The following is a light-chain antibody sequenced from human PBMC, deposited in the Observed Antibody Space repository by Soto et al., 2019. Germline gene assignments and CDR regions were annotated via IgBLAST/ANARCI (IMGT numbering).Light chain of an antibody. CDR3: SSYAASRTRV. J-gene: IGLJ1*01. CDR1: SSDFGDYNY. CDR2: GVS. Sequence: ALTQPASVSGSPGQSITISCTGTSSDFGDYNYVSWYQHHPDKAPKLIIFGVSNRPSGVSNRFSASKSGNTASLTISGLQVDDEADYYCSSYAASRTRVFGTGTKVTVL. V-gene: IGLV2-14*01.